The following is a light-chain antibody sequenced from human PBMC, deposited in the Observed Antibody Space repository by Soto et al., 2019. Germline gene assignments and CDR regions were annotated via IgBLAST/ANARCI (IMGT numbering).Light chain of an antibody. V-gene: IGKV3-15*01. CDR2: GAS. Sequence: EIVMTQSPATLSASPGERATLSCRAGQGVTTNFAWYQQKSGQSPRLLIYGASTRATGIPARFSGSGSGTEFTLTISSLQPDDFATYYCQQYNSYPWTFGQGTKVDIK. CDR3: QQYNSYPWT. J-gene: IGKJ1*01. CDR1: QGVTTN.